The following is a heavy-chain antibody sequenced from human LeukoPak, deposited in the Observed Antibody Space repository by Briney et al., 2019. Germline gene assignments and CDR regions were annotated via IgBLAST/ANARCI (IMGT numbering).Heavy chain of an antibody. CDR3: AREGPTRLGYCSGGSCQPLDY. V-gene: IGHV4-34*01. Sequence: SETLSLTCAVYGGSFSGYYWSWIRQPPGKGLEWIGEINHSGSTNYNPSLKSRVTISVDTSKNQFSLKLSSVTAADTAVYYCAREGPTRLGYCSGGSCQPLDYWGQGTLVTVSS. D-gene: IGHD2-15*01. J-gene: IGHJ4*02. CDR1: GGSFSGYY. CDR2: INHSGST.